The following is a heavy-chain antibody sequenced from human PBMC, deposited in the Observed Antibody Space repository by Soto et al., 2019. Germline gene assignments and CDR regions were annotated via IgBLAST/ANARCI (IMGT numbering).Heavy chain of an antibody. Sequence: EVQLVESGGMLVQPGGSLRLSCAASGLTLSTSSMNWVRQAQGKGLEWISYIRRHTSVTAYADSVQGRFTISRDSAKNSLYLPRDSRRVEDTAVYYGGKVAESGYYTGDRWGQGTLVTVSS. D-gene: IGHD3-22*01. CDR3: GKVAESGYYTGDR. J-gene: IGHJ5*02. CDR2: IRRHTSVT. V-gene: IGHV3-48*01. CDR1: GLTLSTSS.